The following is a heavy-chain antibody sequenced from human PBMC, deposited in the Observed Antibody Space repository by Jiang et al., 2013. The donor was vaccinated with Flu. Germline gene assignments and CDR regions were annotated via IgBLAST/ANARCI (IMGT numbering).Heavy chain of an antibody. J-gene: IGHJ4*02. Sequence: VQLLESGGDLVKPGGSLRLSCATSGFTFSDYYMTWIRQAPGRGLEWISYISTSGTYTSYADSVKGRFTISRDNTENLLFLQMNSLRAEDTAVYYCAIHGSSWGQGTPGHRLL. CDR3: AIHGSS. CDR2: ISTSGTYT. CDR1: GFTFSDYY. D-gene: IGHD5-24*01. V-gene: IGHV3-11*03.